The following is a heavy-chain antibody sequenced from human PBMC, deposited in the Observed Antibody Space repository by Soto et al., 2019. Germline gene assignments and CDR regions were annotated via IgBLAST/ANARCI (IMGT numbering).Heavy chain of an antibody. J-gene: IGHJ4*02. Sequence: QVQLVESGGGVVQPGGSLRLSCAASGFSFSSYGIHWVRQAPGKGLEWVAVISNEGSIQYYADSVKGRFTISRDNSENTVFLQMNSLRGEDTAVYYCAKEGGTLGPSASDGFDYWGQGSRVTVSS. CDR1: GFSFSSYG. V-gene: IGHV3-30*18. CDR3: AKEGGTLGPSASDGFDY. CDR2: ISNEGSIQ. D-gene: IGHD1-26*01.